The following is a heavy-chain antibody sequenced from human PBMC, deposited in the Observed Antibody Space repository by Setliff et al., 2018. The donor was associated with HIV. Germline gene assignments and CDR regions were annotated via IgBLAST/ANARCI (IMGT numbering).Heavy chain of an antibody. CDR3: ARESRVVEGSAYWYFDL. CDR1: DGSLSSYY. J-gene: IGHJ2*01. Sequence: PSETLSLTCAVYDGSLSSYYWSWIRQSTGKGLEWIGEINDSGTTNYNPSLESRVTMLIDMSKNQLSLKLSSVTAADTAMYYCARESRVVEGSAYWYFDLWGRGTLVTVSS. CDR2: INDSGTT. D-gene: IGHD2-15*01. V-gene: IGHV4-34*01.